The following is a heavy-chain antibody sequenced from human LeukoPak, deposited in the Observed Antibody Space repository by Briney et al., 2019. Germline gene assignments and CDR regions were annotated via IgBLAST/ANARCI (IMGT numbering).Heavy chain of an antibody. J-gene: IGHJ5*02. V-gene: IGHV4-61*01. Sequence: PSETLSLTCTVSGGSISSGSYYWSRIRQPPGKGLEWIGYIYYSGSTNYNPSLKSRVTISVDTSKNQFSLKLSSVTAADTAVYYCARSGGQQRYNWFDPWGQGTLVTVSS. CDR3: ARSGGQQRYNWFDP. D-gene: IGHD6-13*01. CDR2: IYYSGST. CDR1: GGSISSGSYY.